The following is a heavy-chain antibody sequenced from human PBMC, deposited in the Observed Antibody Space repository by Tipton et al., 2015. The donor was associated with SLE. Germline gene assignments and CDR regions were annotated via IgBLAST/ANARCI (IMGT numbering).Heavy chain of an antibody. CDR3: ARGATEDAFDI. CDR2: INHSGST. V-gene: IGHV4-34*01. Sequence: TLSLTCAVYGGSFSGYYWSWIRQPPGKGLEWIGEINHSGSTNYNPSLKSRVTISVDTSKNQFSLKLSSVTAADTAVYYCARGATEDAFDIWGQGTMVTVSS. J-gene: IGHJ3*02. CDR1: GGSFSGYY.